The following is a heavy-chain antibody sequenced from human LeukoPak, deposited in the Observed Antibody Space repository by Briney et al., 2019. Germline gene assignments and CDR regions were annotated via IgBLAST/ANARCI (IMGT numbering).Heavy chain of an antibody. CDR2: NNAGNII. CDR3: AKDALLRFLEWLFPDY. V-gene: IGHV3-11*04. J-gene: IGHJ4*02. CDR1: GFTLTDKY. Sequence: GGSLRLSCAASGFTLTDKYMSWIRQAPGKGLEWVAYNNAGNIIYYADSVKGRFTISRDNSKNTLYLQMNSLRAEDTAVYYCAKDALLRFLEWLFPDYWGQGTQVTVSS. D-gene: IGHD3-3*01.